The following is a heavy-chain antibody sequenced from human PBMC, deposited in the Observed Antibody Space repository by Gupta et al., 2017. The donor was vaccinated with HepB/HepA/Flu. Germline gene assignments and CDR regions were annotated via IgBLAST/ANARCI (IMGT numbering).Heavy chain of an antibody. J-gene: IGHJ4*02. Sequence: QVQLVESGGGVVEPGRSLTPSCAASGLTFSSYAIHWFRQAPGKGLEWVAVVRSDASTIYYAKSVKGRFTISRDNSKNTVYLQMNSLRDEDTAVYYCVRQYSSGWFGAVDYWGQGTLVTVSS. D-gene: IGHD6-19*01. V-gene: IGHV3-30*03. CDR1: GLTFSSYA. CDR2: VRSDASTI. CDR3: VRQYSSGWFGAVDY.